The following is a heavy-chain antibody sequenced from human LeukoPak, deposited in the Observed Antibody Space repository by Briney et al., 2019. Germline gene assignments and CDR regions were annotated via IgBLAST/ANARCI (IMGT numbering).Heavy chain of an antibody. D-gene: IGHD6-19*01. J-gene: IGHJ6*02. CDR1: GGSISSGGYY. V-gene: IGHV4-31*03. CDR3: AREVAVAGLDV. CDR2: IYYSGST. Sequence: SQTLSLTCTVSGGSISSGGYYWSWIRQHPGKGLEWIGYIYYSGSTNYNPSLKSRVTISVDTSKNQFSLKLSSVTAADTAVYYCAREVAVAGLDVWGQGTTVTVSS.